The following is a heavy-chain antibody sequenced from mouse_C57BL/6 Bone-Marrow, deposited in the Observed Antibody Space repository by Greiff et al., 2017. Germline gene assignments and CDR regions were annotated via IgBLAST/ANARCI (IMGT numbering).Heavy chain of an antibody. CDR1: GYTFTDYN. D-gene: IGHD1-1*01. V-gene: IGHV1-22*01. CDR2: INPNNGGT. CDR3: ASQDALRPRFAY. J-gene: IGHJ3*01. Sequence: EVQLQQSGPELVKPGASVKMSCKASGYTFTDYNMHWVKQSHGKSLEWIGYINPNNGGTSYNQKFKGKATLTVNKSSSTAYMELRSLTSEDSAVYYCASQDALRPRFAYWGQGTLVTVSA.